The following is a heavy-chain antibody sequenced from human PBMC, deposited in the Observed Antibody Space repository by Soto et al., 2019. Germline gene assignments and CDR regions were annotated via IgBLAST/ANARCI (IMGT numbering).Heavy chain of an antibody. V-gene: IGHV4-59*11. Sequence: SETLSLTCTVSGGSISSHYWSWIRQPPGRGLEWIGYIYYSGSTNYNPSLKSRVTISVDTSKNQFSLKLTSVTAADTAVYYCVKGGRSKFDPWGQGSLVTVSS. J-gene: IGHJ5*02. CDR2: IYYSGST. CDR3: VKGGRSKFDP. CDR1: GGSISSHY. D-gene: IGHD1-26*01.